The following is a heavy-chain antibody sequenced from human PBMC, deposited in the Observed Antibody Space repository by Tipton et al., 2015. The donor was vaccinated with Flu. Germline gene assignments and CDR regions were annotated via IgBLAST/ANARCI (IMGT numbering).Heavy chain of an antibody. CDR1: GDSMTSSRYY. CDR3: ARGILPVYGDYKGLGY. V-gene: IGHV4-39*07. J-gene: IGHJ4*02. CDR2: IFHSGST. D-gene: IGHD4-17*01. Sequence: TLSLTCSVSGDSMTSSRYYWGWIRQPLGKGLEWIGSIFHSGSTYYNPSLKSRVTISVDTSKNQFSLKLISVTAADTAVYYCARGILPVYGDYKGLGYWGQGTLVAVSS.